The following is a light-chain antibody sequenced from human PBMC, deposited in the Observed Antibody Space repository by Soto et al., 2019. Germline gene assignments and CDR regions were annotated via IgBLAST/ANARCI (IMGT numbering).Light chain of an antibody. CDR1: QRISTY. V-gene: IGKV1-39*01. Sequence: DIQMTQSPSTLSAGVGDRVTITCRASQRISTYLNWYQQKPGKAPTLLIYAASSLQSGVPSRFSGGGSGTDFTLTINTLQPEDFATXFCQQCYSSPRTFGQGTKVDIK. CDR2: AAS. J-gene: IGKJ1*01. CDR3: QQCYSSPRT.